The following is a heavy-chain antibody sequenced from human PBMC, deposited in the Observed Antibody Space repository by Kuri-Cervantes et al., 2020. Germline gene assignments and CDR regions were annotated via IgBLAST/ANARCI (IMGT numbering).Heavy chain of an antibody. CDR2: ISSSSNYI. V-gene: IGHV3-21*04. CDR1: AFTFSSYS. CDR3: ARGMYCSSTSCSFDY. J-gene: IGHJ4*02. D-gene: IGHD2-2*01. Sequence: GGSLRLSCAASAFTFSSYSMNWVRQAPGKGLEWVSSISSSSNYIYYADSVKGRFTISRDNAKNSLYLQMNSLRAEDTAVYYCARGMYCSSTSCSFDYWGQGTLVTVSS.